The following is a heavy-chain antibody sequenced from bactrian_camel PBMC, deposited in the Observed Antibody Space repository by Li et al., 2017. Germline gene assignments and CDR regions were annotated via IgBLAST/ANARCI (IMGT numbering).Heavy chain of an antibody. Sequence: QLVESGVVLFPPAGSLRLSCAASGFTDSNYYMNWLRQAPGKGLEWVSSIYSDGSNKPYYPDSMKGRFTISRDNVKNTMYLQINSLKPEDTAVYYCVRERDSGGAFSSFAYWGQGTQVKVS. D-gene: IGHD5*01. J-gene: IGHJ6*01. V-gene: IGHV3S6*01. CDR3: VRERDSGGAFSSFAY. CDR2: IYSDGSNKP. CDR1: GFTDSNYY.